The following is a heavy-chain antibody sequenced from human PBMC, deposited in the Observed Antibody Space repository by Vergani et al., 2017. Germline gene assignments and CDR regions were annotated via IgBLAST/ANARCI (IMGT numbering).Heavy chain of an antibody. CDR3: ARDGGIVATMSAFDI. CDR1: GFTFSSYG. D-gene: IGHD5-12*01. V-gene: IGHV3-33*01. CDR2: IWYDGSNK. J-gene: IGHJ3*02. Sequence: QVQLVESGGGVVQPGRSLRLSCAASGFTFSSYGMHWVRQAPGKGLEWVAVIWYDGSNKYYADSVKGRFTISRDNSKNTLYLQMNSLRAEDTAVYYCARDGGIVATMSAFDIWGQGTMVTVSS.